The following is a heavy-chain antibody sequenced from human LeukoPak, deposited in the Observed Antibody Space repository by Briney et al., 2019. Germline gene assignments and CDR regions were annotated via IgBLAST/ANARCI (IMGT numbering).Heavy chain of an antibody. Sequence: PGGSLRLSCAASGFTFNNYNMNWVRQAPGKGLEWVSSISSSSSYIYYADSVKGRFTISRDNAKNSLYLQMNSLRAEDTAVYYCARVDSSGWYYFDYWGQGTLVTVSS. J-gene: IGHJ4*02. CDR2: ISSSSSYI. D-gene: IGHD6-19*01. V-gene: IGHV3-21*01. CDR1: GFTFNNYN. CDR3: ARVDSSGWYYFDY.